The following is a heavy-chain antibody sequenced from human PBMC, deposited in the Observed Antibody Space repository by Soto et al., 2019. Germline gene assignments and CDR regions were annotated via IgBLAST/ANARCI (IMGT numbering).Heavy chain of an antibody. J-gene: IGHJ6*03. CDR1: GGSFFNYE. D-gene: IGHD2-15*01. V-gene: IGHV4-34*01. CDR3: ARVIVVVAAIRYMDV. CDR2: ISHSEST. Sequence: SETLSLTCAVYGGSFFNYEWTWIRQPPGKGLEGKGVERIGEISHSESTNYNPSLKSRVTISVDKSKNQFSLKLSSVTAADTAVYYCARVIVVVAAIRYMDVWGKGTTVTVSS.